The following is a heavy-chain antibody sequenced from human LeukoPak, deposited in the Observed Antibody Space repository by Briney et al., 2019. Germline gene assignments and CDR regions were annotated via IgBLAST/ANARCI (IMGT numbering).Heavy chain of an antibody. CDR2: IYRGDSDI. CDR1: GYSFTSHW. V-gene: IGHV5-51*01. J-gene: IGHJ4*02. D-gene: IGHD3-22*01. Sequence: GESLKISCKGSGYSFTSHWIGWVRQMPGKGLEWMGIIYRGDSDIRYSPSFQGQVTISADKSISTAYLQWSSLKASDTAMYYCARPREDTMIPTYYFDYWGQGTLVTVSS. CDR3: ARPREDTMIPTYYFDY.